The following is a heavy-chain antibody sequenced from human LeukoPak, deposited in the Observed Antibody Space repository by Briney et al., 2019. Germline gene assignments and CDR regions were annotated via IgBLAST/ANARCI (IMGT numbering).Heavy chain of an antibody. CDR1: GYSFASHG. CDR3: SRDPSNTSGWKTWFDP. J-gene: IGHJ5*02. V-gene: IGHV1-18*01. D-gene: IGHD6-19*01. Sequence: ASVKVSCKASGYSFASHGINWVRQAPGQGLEWMGRISAYNGDTRYAHNFQGRVTLTTYTLTTTAYLELRSLTSDDTAVYYCSRDPSNTSGWKTWFDPWGQGTLVTVSS. CDR2: ISAYNGDT.